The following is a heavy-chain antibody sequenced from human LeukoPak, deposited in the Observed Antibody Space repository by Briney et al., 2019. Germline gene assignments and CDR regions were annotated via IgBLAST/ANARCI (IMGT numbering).Heavy chain of an antibody. CDR2: IYTSGST. Sequence: KPSETLSLTCTVPGGSISSYYWSWIRQPAGKGLEWIGRIYTSGSTNYNPSLKSRVTMSVDTSKNQFSLKLSPVTAADTAVYYCARDRRYCSGGSCYSIFDYWGQGTLVTVSS. CDR1: GGSISSYY. J-gene: IGHJ4*02. D-gene: IGHD2-15*01. V-gene: IGHV4-4*07. CDR3: ARDRRYCSGGSCYSIFDY.